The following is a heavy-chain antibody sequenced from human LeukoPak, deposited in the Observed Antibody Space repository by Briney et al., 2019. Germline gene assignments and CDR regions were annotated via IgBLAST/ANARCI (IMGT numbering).Heavy chain of an antibody. CDR1: GYTLTELS. D-gene: IGHD3-22*01. J-gene: IGHJ4*02. CDR2: FDPEDGET. Sequence: ASVKVSFKVSGYTLTELSMHWVRQAPGKGLEWMGGFDPEDGETIYAQKFQGRVTMTEDTSTDTAYMELSSLRSEDTAVYYCATDGYYDSSGYYYFFWGQGTLVTVSS. CDR3: ATDGYYDSSGYYYFF. V-gene: IGHV1-24*01.